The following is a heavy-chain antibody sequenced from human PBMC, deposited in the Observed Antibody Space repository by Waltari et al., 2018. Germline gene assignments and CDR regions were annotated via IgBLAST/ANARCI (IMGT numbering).Heavy chain of an antibody. CDR3: ARVRYSGNYYYFDS. J-gene: IGHJ4*02. CDR2: IYSSGST. Sequence: QVQLQESGPGLVKPSETLSLTCTVSGVSISDLYCSWIRQPPGTGLGWIGYIYSSGSTYFNPSLQSRGTISVDTSKSHVSLTRTSVTVADTAVYYCARVRYSGNYYYFDSWGRGALVTVSS. CDR1: GVSISDLY. D-gene: IGHD1-26*01. V-gene: IGHV4-59*01.